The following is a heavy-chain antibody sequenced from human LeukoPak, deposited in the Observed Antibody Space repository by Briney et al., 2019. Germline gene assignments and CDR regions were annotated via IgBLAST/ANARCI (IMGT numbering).Heavy chain of an antibody. CDR2: IYHSGST. D-gene: IGHD3-16*02. Sequence: SETLSLTCTVSGYSISSGYYWGWIRQPPGKGLEWIGGIYHSGSTYYNPSLKSRVTISLDTSKNQFSLQLNSVTPEDTAVYYCARDPDPFLRLSVFDIWGQGTMVTVSS. CDR1: GYSISSGYY. CDR3: ARDPDPFLRLSVFDI. J-gene: IGHJ3*02. V-gene: IGHV4-38-2*02.